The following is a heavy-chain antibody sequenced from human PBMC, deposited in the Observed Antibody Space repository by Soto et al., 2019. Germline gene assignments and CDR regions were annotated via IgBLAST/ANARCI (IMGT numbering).Heavy chain of an antibody. D-gene: IGHD6-13*01. CDR1: GDSISGYY. V-gene: IGHV4-59*01. CDR2: IYYSGNT. CDR3: ARAVEPGPGSR. J-gene: IGHJ4*02. Sequence: SETLSLTCTVSGDSISGYYWNWIRQPPGKGLEWIGYIYYSGNTNYNPSLKSRVTISLDTSKNQFSLKLSSVTAADTAVYYCARAVEPGPGSRWGQGTLVTVSS.